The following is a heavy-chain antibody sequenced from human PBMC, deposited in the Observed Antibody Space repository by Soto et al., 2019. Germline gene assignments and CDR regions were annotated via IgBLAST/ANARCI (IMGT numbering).Heavy chain of an antibody. CDR2: INTNTGNP. CDR1: GYTFTSYA. J-gene: IGHJ4*02. Sequence: ASVKVSCKASGYTFTSYAMNWVRQAPGQGLEWMGWINTNTGNPTYAQGFTGRFVFSLDTSVSTAYLQICSLKAEDTAVYYCARDNPNIIAAAGLYYFDYWGQGTLVTVSS. D-gene: IGHD6-13*01. CDR3: ARDNPNIIAAAGLYYFDY. V-gene: IGHV7-4-1*01.